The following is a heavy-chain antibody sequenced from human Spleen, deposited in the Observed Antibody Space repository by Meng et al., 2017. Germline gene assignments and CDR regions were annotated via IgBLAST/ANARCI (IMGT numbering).Heavy chain of an antibody. CDR1: GFTFDDYA. CDR3: AKDRLHSGYDSDY. V-gene: IGHV3-9*01. J-gene: IGHJ4*02. CDR2: ISWNSGSI. D-gene: IGHD5-12*01. Sequence: SLKISCAASGFTFDDYAMHWVRQAPGKGLEWVSGISWNSGSIGYADSVKGRFTISRDNAKNSLYLQMNSLRAEDTAVYYCAKDRLHSGYDSDYWGQGTLVTVSS.